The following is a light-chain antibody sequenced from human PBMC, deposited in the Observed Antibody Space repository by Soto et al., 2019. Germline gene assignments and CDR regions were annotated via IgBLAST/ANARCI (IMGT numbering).Light chain of an antibody. CDR1: QDIAIY. Sequence: IQLTQSPSSLSASVGDRVTITCRASQDIAIYLAWYQQKPGEAPKLLIYAASTLYGGVPSRFSGSGSGTDFALTITSLQAEDFETYYCQQLRMYPSTFGEGTKVDIK. CDR3: QQLRMYPST. V-gene: IGKV1-9*01. CDR2: AAS. J-gene: IGKJ4*01.